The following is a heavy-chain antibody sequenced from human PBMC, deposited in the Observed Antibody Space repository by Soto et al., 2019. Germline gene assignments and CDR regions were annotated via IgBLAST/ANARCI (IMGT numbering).Heavy chain of an antibody. Sequence: PGGSLRLSCAASGFTFSSYAMHWVRQAPGKGLEWVAVISYDGSNKYYADSVKGRFTISRDNSKNTLYLQMNSLRAEDTAVYYRARETVRLILYYYYGMDVWGQGTTVTVSS. CDR1: GFTFSSYA. J-gene: IGHJ6*02. CDR3: ARETVRLILYYYYGMDV. V-gene: IGHV3-30-3*01. CDR2: ISYDGSNK. D-gene: IGHD4-17*01.